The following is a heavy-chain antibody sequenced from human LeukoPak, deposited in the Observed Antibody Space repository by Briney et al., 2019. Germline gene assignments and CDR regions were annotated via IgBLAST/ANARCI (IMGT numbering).Heavy chain of an antibody. V-gene: IGHV1-69*15. CDR1: GGTFSSYA. D-gene: IGHD2-21*02. J-gene: IGHJ4*02. CDR2: IIPIYNPV. Sequence: SVTVSCKTSGGTFSSYAFSWMRQAPGQGLEWVGRIIPIYNPVDYTQRFQGRVTITADESTNTVYLELSSLRYDDTAVYYCAREPLGCGDCHFDYWGQGTLVAVSS. CDR3: AREPLGCGDCHFDY.